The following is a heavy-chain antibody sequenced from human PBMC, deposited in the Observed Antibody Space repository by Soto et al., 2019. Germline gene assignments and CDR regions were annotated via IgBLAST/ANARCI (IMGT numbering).Heavy chain of an antibody. V-gene: IGHV1-2*04. CDR1: GYSFIDYD. D-gene: IGHD2-21*02. CDR3: ARGRKVVATPARDDWFDP. CDR2: INPKDGAT. J-gene: IGHJ5*02. Sequence: QVQLVQSGAEVRRPGASVRVSCKASGYSFIDYDINWVRQAPGQGLEWMGWINPKDGATKSAQKFQDWVTMTSDTSHTTAYLDLRSDDTAVYYCARGRKVVATPARDDWFDPWGQGTLVTVSS.